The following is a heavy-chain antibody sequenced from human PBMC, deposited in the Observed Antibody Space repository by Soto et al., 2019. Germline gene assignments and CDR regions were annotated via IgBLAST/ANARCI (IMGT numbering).Heavy chain of an antibody. Sequence: QVQLQESGPGLVKPSETLSLTCTVSGGSISSYYWSWIRQPPGKGLEWIGYIYYSGSTNYNPSLNSRVTISVDTSKNQFSLKLSSVTAADTAVYYCARAIRYFDYWGQGTLVTVSS. V-gene: IGHV4-59*01. CDR2: IYYSGST. J-gene: IGHJ4*02. CDR1: GGSISSYY. D-gene: IGHD3-9*01. CDR3: ARAIRYFDY.